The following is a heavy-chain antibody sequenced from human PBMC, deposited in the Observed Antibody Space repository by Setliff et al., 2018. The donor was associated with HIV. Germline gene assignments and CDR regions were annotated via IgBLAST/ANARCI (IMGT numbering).Heavy chain of an antibody. CDR2: ISGSGTSV. CDR1: GFTFDTFH. Sequence: PGGSLRLSCVTSGFTFDTFHMNWVRQAPGKGLEWVSSISGSGTSVDYADSVRGRFTISRDNSKNTLYLQMNSLRAEDTAVYYCAKESPRAGYSVFDYWGQGTLVTVSS. V-gene: IGHV3-21*01. J-gene: IGHJ4*02. D-gene: IGHD5-18*01. CDR3: AKESPRAGYSVFDY.